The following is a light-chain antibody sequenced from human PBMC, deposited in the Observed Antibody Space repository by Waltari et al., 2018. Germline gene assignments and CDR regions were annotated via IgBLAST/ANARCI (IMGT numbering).Light chain of an antibody. V-gene: IGLV3-19*01. CDR2: DKN. CDR3: HSRDASGVGGT. J-gene: IGLJ2*01. CDR1: SLRSYY. Sequence: TQDPAVSVAVGQTVRITCQGDSLRSYYASWYRQRPGQAPILFIYDKNNRPSGFPDRFSGSSSDNTASLTITGAQAEDEAYYYCHSRDASGVGGTFGGGTKLTVL.